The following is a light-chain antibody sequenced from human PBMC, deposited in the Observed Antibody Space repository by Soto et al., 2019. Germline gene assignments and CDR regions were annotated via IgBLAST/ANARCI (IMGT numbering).Light chain of an antibody. CDR3: QQYGNSPLT. CDR1: QSVLYSSNNKNY. J-gene: IGKJ4*01. Sequence: DIVMTQSPDSLAVSLGERATINCKSSQSVLYSSNNKNYLAWYQQKPGQPPKLLIYLASTRESGVPDRFSGTGSGTDFALTISRLEPEDFAVYYCQQYGNSPLTFGGGTKVEIK. V-gene: IGKV4-1*01. CDR2: LAS.